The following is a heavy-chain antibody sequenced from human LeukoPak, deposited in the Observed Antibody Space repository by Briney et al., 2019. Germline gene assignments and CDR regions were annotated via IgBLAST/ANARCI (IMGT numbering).Heavy chain of an antibody. V-gene: IGHV3-21*01. CDR3: AREPSGWYLDY. CDR1: GFTFSDHS. CDR2: ISGSSNYI. J-gene: IGHJ4*02. Sequence: GGSLRLSCAASGFTFSDHSMNWVRQAPGKGLEWVSYISGSSNYIYYADSVKRRFTISRDNAKSSVYLQTNSLRAEDTAVYYCAREPSGWYLDYWGQGTLVTVSS. D-gene: IGHD6-19*01.